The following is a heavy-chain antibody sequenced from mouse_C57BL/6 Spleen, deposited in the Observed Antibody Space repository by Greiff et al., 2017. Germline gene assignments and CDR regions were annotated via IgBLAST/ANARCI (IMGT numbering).Heavy chain of an antibody. CDR3: AREGDYVDYAMDY. D-gene: IGHD2-4*01. CDR2: ISYDGSN. J-gene: IGHJ4*01. Sequence: EVQLQESGPGLVKPSQSLSLTCSVTGYSITSGYYWNWIRQFPGNKLEWMGYISYDGSNNYNPSLKNRISITRDTSKSQFFLKLNSVTTEDTATYYCAREGDYVDYAMDYWGQGTSVTVSS. V-gene: IGHV3-6*01. CDR1: GYSITSGYY.